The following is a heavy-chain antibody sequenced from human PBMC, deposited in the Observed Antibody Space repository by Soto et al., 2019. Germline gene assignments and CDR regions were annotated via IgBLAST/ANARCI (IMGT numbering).Heavy chain of an antibody. CDR3: EKAIYCSGGSCYSGFDY. CDR1: GFTFSSYA. J-gene: IGHJ4*02. V-gene: IGHV3-23*01. CDR2: ISGSGGST. Sequence: GGSLRLSCAASGFTFSSYAMSWVRQAPGKGLEWVSAISGSGGSTYYADSVKGRLTISRDNSKNTLYLQMNSLRAEDTAVYYCEKAIYCSGGSCYSGFDYWGQGTLVTVSS. D-gene: IGHD2-15*01.